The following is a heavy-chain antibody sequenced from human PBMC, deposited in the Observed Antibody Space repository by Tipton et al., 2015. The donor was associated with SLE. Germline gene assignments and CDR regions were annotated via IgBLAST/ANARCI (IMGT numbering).Heavy chain of an antibody. J-gene: IGHJ4*02. V-gene: IGHV1-69*09. CDR2: IIPLLGIE. D-gene: IGHD3-10*01. CDR1: GGTFSNYG. CDR3: ARGGDY. Sequence: QLVQSGAEVKKPGSSVKVSCKASGGTFSNYGISWVRQAPGQGLEWMGRIIPLLGIEDYAQKFQGRVTITADKSTSTADMELSSLRSDDTAVYYCARGGDYWGQGTLVTVSS.